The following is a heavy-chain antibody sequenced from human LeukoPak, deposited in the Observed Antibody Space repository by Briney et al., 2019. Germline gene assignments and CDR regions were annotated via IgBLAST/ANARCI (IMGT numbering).Heavy chain of an antibody. CDR1: GGSISSYY. Sequence: KPSETLSLTCTVSGGSISSYYWSWIRQPPGKGLEWIGYTNYSGSTKHNPSLKSRVTISVDTSKNQFSLKLSSVTAADTAVYFCARAPAGDYFDYWGQGTLVTVSS. D-gene: IGHD2-2*01. CDR2: TNYSGST. CDR3: ARAPAGDYFDY. V-gene: IGHV4-59*01. J-gene: IGHJ4*02.